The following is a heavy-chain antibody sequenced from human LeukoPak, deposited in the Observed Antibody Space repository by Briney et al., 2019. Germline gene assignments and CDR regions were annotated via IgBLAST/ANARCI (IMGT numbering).Heavy chain of an antibody. CDR2: INHSGST. D-gene: IGHD5-24*01. J-gene: IGHJ4*02. Sequence: SETLSLTCAVYGGSLSGYYWSWIRQPPGKGLEWIGEINHSGSTNYNPSLKSRVTISVDTSKNQFSLKLSSVTAADTAVYYCARAGDGYNSGFDYWGQGTLVTVSS. CDR3: ARAGDGYNSGFDY. CDR1: GGSLSGYY. V-gene: IGHV4-34*01.